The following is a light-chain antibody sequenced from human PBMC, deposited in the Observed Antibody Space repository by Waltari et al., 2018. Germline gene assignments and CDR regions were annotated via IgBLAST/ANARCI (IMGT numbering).Light chain of an antibody. CDR2: WAS. J-gene: IGKJ2*01. V-gene: IGKV4-1*01. CDR1: QSVLHTNNKDY. CDR3: QQYYSTPNT. Sequence: DIVMTQSPDSLGVSLGERATINCKSSQSVLHTNNKDYLAWYQQKPGQPPKLLISWASTREFGVPDRFSGSGSGTSFTLTISSLQAEDVAVYYCQQYYSTPNTFGQGTKLEIK.